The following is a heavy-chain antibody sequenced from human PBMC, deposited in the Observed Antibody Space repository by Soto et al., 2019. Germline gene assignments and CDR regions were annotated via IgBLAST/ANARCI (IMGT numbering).Heavy chain of an antibody. D-gene: IGHD3-22*01. CDR3: ATFDRRGYYYDY. Sequence: QVQLVQSGAEVKKPGASVKVSCKASAYRFTSYGVSWVRQAPGQGPEWMGWISAYNGNTNYAQKLQDRVTMTTATSTNTAYMELRSLRSDDTAVYYCATFDRRGYYYDYWGQGTLVTVSS. CDR1: AYRFTSYG. V-gene: IGHV1-18*04. CDR2: ISAYNGNT. J-gene: IGHJ4*02.